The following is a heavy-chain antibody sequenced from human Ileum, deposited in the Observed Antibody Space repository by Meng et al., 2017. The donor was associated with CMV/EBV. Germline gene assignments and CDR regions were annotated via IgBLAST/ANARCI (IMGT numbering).Heavy chain of an antibody. J-gene: IGHJ4*02. CDR2: ISYDGNKK. V-gene: IGHV3-30*18. CDR3: AKGEWYSGSYMDY. D-gene: IGHD1-26*01. Sequence: CAASGLTFSNFGMQWLRQAPGKGLEAVEIISYDGNKKYYAESVKGRFTISRDNSNNTLYLQMNSPRAEDTAVYYCAKGEWYSGSYMDYWGQGTLVTVSS. CDR1: GLTFSNFG.